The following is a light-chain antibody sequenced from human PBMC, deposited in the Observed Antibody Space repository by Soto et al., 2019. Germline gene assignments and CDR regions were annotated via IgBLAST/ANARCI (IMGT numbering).Light chain of an antibody. CDR2: DNN. J-gene: IGLJ2*01. Sequence: QSVLTQPPSLSAAPVQKVTISCSGSSSNIGSNYVSWYQHLPGTAPTLLIYDNNKRPSGIPDRFSGSQSGTSATLGITGLQTGDEADYYCGTWDSSLSAVFGGGTKLTVL. CDR3: GTWDSSLSAV. CDR1: SSNIGSNY. V-gene: IGLV1-51*01.